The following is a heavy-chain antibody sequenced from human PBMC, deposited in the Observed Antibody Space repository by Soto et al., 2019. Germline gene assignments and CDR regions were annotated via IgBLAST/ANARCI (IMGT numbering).Heavy chain of an antibody. Sequence: EVQLLESGGGLVQPGGSLRLSCAASGFTFSVFAMSWVRQAPGKGLELVSTISGRGENTYYADSVKGRFTISRDNSKNTLNLQMNSLRGEDTAVHHCAKDRGTGDYGVNAVDIWGQGTMVTVAS. CDR2: ISGRGENT. CDR1: GFTFSVFA. CDR3: AKDRGTGDYGVNAVDI. V-gene: IGHV3-23*01. D-gene: IGHD7-27*01. J-gene: IGHJ3*02.